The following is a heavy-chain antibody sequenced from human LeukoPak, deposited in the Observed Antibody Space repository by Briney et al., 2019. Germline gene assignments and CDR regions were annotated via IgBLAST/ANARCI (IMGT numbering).Heavy chain of an antibody. CDR1: GFILTNYA. CDR2: ISANGGTT. Sequence: GGSLRLSCAASGFILTNYAMTWVRQAPGKGLEWVSGISANGGTTYYADSVKGRFTISRDKSKNTLYLQMNSLRVADTAVYYCGIDLNGDYVGGSDFWGQGTMVTVSS. J-gene: IGHJ3*01. V-gene: IGHV3-23*01. D-gene: IGHD3-16*01. CDR3: GIDLNGDYVGGSDF.